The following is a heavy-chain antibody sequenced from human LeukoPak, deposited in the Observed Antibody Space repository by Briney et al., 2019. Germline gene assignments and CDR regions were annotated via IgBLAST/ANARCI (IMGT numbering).Heavy chain of an antibody. Sequence: GGSLRLSCAASGFTFDDYAMHWVRQAPGKGLEWVSGISWNSGSIGYADSVKGRFTISRDNAKNSLYLQMNSLRAEVTALYYCAKSYSSSWYYNWFDPWGQGTLVTVSS. CDR1: GFTFDDYA. D-gene: IGHD6-13*01. CDR2: ISWNSGSI. CDR3: AKSYSSSWYYNWFDP. V-gene: IGHV3-9*01. J-gene: IGHJ5*02.